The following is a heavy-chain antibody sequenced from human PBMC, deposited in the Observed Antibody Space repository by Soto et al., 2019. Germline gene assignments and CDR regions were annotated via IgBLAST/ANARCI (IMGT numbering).Heavy chain of an antibody. D-gene: IGHD5-18*01. CDR3: SHGYYQYFTS. CDR1: GVTLTDVW. CDR2: IKSNTAGGTT. V-gene: IGHV3-15*07. Sequence: GGSLRLSCAVSGVTLTDVWMNWVRQAPGKGPEWVGRIKSNTAGGTTDFAAPVKGRFTISRDDSQNTLYLQMDSLKTEDTAVYYCSHGYYQYFTSWGPGTLVTVSS. J-gene: IGHJ4*02.